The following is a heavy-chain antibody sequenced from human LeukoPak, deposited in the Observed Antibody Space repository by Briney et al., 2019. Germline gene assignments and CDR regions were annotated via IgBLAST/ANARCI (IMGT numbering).Heavy chain of an antibody. J-gene: IGHJ3*02. CDR2: IYYSGST. Sequence: SGTLSLTCTVSGGSISSSSYYWGWIRQPPGKGLEWIGSIYYSGSTYYNPSLKSRVTTSVDTSKNQFSLKLSSVTAADTAVYYCAREDGTSMDNAFDIWGQGTMVTVSS. V-gene: IGHV4-39*07. CDR3: AREDGTSMDNAFDI. CDR1: GGSISSSSYY. D-gene: IGHD5-18*01.